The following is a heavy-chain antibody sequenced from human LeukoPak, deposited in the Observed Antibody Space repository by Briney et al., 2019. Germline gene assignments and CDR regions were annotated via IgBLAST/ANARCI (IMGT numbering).Heavy chain of an antibody. CDR3: ARASTTSGWFDY. J-gene: IGHJ4*02. D-gene: IGHD6-19*01. Sequence: GGSLRLSCAASGFTFSSYSVNWVRQAPGKGLEWVSSISSSSYIYYADSVKGRFTISRDNAKNSLYLQMNSLRAEDTAVYYCARASTTSGWFDYWGQGTLVTVSS. CDR2: ISSSSYI. V-gene: IGHV3-21*01. CDR1: GFTFSSYS.